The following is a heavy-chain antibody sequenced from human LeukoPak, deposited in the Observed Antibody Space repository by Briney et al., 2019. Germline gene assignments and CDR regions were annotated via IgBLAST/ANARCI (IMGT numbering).Heavy chain of an antibody. CDR3: ARVLVVAADIHY. CDR2: ISSSSSYI. D-gene: IGHD2-15*01. J-gene: IGHJ4*02. CDR1: GFTFSSYS. Sequence: PGGSLRLSCATSGFTFSSYSMNWVRQAPGKGLEWVSSISSSSSYIYYADSVKGRFTISRDNAKNSLYLQMNSLRAEDTAVYYCARVLVVAADIHYWGQGTLVTVSS. V-gene: IGHV3-21*01.